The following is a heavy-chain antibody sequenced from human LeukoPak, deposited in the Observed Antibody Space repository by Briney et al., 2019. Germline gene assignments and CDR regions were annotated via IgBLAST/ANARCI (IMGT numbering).Heavy chain of an antibody. D-gene: IGHD4-23*01. Sequence: GGSLRLSCVASGFTFTMYWMHWARQAPGKGLVWVARLDSGASSPSYADSVKGRFTISRDNARNTLYLQMDSLRAEDTAIYYCARGPDYGGPLRGQGTLVTVSP. J-gene: IGHJ4*02. CDR1: GFTFTMYW. V-gene: IGHV3-74*01. CDR3: ARGPDYGGPL. CDR2: LDSGASSP.